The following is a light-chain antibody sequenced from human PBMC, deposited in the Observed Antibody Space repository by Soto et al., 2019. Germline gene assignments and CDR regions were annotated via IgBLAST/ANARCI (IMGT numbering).Light chain of an antibody. V-gene: IGKV3-11*01. CDR3: QQRGNWPRT. J-gene: IGKJ2*01. CDR2: DAS. CDR1: QSVSSS. Sequence: EIVLTQSPATLSLSPGDRATLSCRASQSVSSSLAWYQQKPGQAPRLLIYDASNRATGIPARFSGSGSGTDFTLSISSLEPEDCAVYYCQQRGNWPRTFGQGTKLEIK.